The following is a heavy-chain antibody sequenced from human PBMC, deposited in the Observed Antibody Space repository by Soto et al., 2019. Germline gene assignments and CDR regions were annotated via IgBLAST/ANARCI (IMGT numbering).Heavy chain of an antibody. V-gene: IGHV4-34*01. CDR3: AVKVVAATPWFDP. D-gene: IGHD2-15*01. J-gene: IGHJ5*02. CDR2: INHSGST. Sequence: QVQLQQWGAGLLKPSETLSLTCAVYGGSFSGHYWSWIRQPPGKGLEWIGEINHSGSTNYNPSLKSRVTISVDTSKNQFSLKLSSVTAADTAVYYCAVKVVAATPWFDPWGQGTLVIVSS. CDR1: GGSFSGHY.